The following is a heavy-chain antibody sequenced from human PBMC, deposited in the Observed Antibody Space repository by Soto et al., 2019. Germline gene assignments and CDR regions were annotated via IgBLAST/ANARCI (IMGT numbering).Heavy chain of an antibody. D-gene: IGHD2-2*01. Sequence: QVQLQESGPGLVKPSETLSLSCTVSGGSISSYYWSWIRQPPGKGLEWIGYIYYSGSTNYNPSLKSRVTISVDTSKNQFSLKLSSVTAADTAVYYCARVTCTSTSCDEDWFDPWGQGTLVTVS. CDR3: ARVTCTSTSCDEDWFDP. J-gene: IGHJ5*02. V-gene: IGHV4-59*01. CDR2: IYYSGST. CDR1: GGSISSYY.